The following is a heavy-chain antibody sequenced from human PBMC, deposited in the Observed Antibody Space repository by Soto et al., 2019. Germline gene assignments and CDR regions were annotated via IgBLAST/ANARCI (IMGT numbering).Heavy chain of an antibody. V-gene: IGHV3-30-3*01. J-gene: IGHJ4*02. Sequence: GGSLRLSCAAPGFNFNIHALHWIRQAPGVGLEWVAVMSPGGNSQYYADSVKGRFTISRDTSKSTLYLQMTSLRPEDTAVYYCASGAAFYYDTSRYWGQGTLVTVSS. CDR3: ASGAAFYYDTSRY. CDR2: MSPGGNSQ. CDR1: GFNFNIHA. D-gene: IGHD3-22*01.